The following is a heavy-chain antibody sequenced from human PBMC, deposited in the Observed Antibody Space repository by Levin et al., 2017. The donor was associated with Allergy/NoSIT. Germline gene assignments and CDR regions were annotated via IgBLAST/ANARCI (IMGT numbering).Heavy chain of an antibody. CDR2: ISSSGSTI. Sequence: SCAASGFTFSDYYMSWIRQAPGKGLEWVSYISSSGSTIYYADSVKGRFTISRDNAKNSLYLQMNSLRAEDTAVYYCARGAVAGDCFDYWGQGTLVTVSS. J-gene: IGHJ4*02. D-gene: IGHD6-19*01. CDR3: ARGAVAGDCFDY. CDR1: GFTFSDYY. V-gene: IGHV3-11*01.